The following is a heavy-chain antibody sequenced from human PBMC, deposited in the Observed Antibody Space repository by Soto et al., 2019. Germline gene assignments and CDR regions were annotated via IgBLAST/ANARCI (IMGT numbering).Heavy chain of an antibody. D-gene: IGHD6-13*01. CDR2: IDPSGGIT. CDR1: GYSLTNFH. Sequence: ASVKVSCKESGYSLTNFHIHWVRQAQEQGLEWMGMIDPSGGITGDAQRLQGRITMTRDASTSTVYMELRSLTSEDTAMYYCARRMRTYSSSHPPLFDYWGQGTLVTVSS. CDR3: ARRMRTYSSSHPPLFDY. V-gene: IGHV1-46*01. J-gene: IGHJ4*02.